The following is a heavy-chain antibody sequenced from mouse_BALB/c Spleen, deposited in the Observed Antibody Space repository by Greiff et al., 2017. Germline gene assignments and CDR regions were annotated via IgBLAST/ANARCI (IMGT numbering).Heavy chain of an antibody. CDR1: GFTFSSYT. CDR3: TRDRHDGAFAY. V-gene: IGHV5-6-4*01. D-gene: IGHD2-12*01. CDR2: ISSGGSYT. Sequence: EVKLMESGGGLVKPGGSLKLSCAASGFTFSSYTMSWVRQTPEKRLEWVATISSGGSYTYYPDSVKGRFTISRDNAKNTLYLQMSSLKSEDTAMYYCTRDRHDGAFAYWGQGTLVTVSA. J-gene: IGHJ3*01.